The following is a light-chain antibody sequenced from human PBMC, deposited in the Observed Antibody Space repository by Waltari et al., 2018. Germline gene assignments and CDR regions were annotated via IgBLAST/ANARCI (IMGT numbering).Light chain of an antibody. CDR2: GTS. J-gene: IGKJ1*01. Sequence: DIVMTQSPATLSLSPGESATLSCRASQSVRSTFAWFQQNPGQPPRLLIYGTSTRATGIPARFSGSGSGTEFSLTISSLQPEDFATYYCQQYDHWPWTFGQGTRVEAK. CDR3: QQYDHWPWT. CDR1: QSVRST. V-gene: IGKV3D-15*01.